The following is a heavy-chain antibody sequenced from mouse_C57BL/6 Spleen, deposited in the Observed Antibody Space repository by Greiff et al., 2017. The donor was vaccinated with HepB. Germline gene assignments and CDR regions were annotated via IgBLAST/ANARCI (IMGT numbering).Heavy chain of an antibody. CDR2: ISDGGSYT. V-gene: IGHV5-4*01. CDR1: GFTFSSYA. CDR3: ASDTTVVAPFAY. D-gene: IGHD1-1*01. Sequence: EVQRVESGGGLVKPGGSLKLSCAASGFTFSSYAMSWVRQTPEKRLEWVATISDGGSYTYYPDNVKGRFTISRDNAKNNLYLQMRHLKSEDTAMYYCASDTTVVAPFAYWGQGTLVTVSA. J-gene: IGHJ3*01.